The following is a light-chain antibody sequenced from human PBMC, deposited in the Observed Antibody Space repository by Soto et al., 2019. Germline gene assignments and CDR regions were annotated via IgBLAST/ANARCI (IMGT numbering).Light chain of an antibody. CDR3: QQYNNWPPWT. CDR2: GTS. V-gene: IGKV3-15*01. Sequence: EILLTQSPVTLSVSPGERATLSWGGSQSVSSNLAWYQQKPGQAPRLLIYGTSTRATGIPASFSGSGSATEFTLPISSLQPEDFAAYYCQQYNNWPPWTFGHGTKVDIK. CDR1: QSVSSN. J-gene: IGKJ1*01.